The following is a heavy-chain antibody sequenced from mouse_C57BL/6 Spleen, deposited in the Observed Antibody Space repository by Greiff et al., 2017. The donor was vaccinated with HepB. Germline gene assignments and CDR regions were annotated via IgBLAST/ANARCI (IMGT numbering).Heavy chain of an antibody. CDR2: ISSGGDYI. CDR3: TREGIYDYPFDY. Sequence: EVKLVESGEGLVKPGGSLKLSCAASGFTFSSYAMSWVRQTPEKRLEWVAYISSGGDYIYYADTVKGRFTISRDNARNTLYLQMSSLKSEYTAMYYCTREGIYDYPFDYWGQGTTLTVSS. CDR1: GFTFSSYA. V-gene: IGHV5-9-1*02. D-gene: IGHD2-4*01. J-gene: IGHJ2*01.